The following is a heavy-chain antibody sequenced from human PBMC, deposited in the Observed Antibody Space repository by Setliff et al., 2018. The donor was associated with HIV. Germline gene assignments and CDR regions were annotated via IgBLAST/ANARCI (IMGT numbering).Heavy chain of an antibody. CDR1: GGSFGDYH. CDR2: IFRSGTT. J-gene: IGHJ3*02. V-gene: IGHV4-4*07. D-gene: IGHD2-15*01. CDR3: ARFPLLHKNAFDI. Sequence: PSETLSLTCTLSGGSFGDYHWSWIRQPAGRGLEWIGRIFRSGTTDYKFSLKSRVTISIDTSRNQFSLNLSSVTAADTAVYYCARFPLLHKNAFDIWGQGTMVTVSS.